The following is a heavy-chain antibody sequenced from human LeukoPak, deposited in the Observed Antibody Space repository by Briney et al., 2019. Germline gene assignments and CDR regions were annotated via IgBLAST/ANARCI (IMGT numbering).Heavy chain of an antibody. Sequence: GSSVTVSCKASGYTFTGYYMHWVRQAPGQALEWMGWINPNSGGTNYPQKFQGRVTMTRDTSIRTAYMELSRMRSDNTAVYYCGRGIVGATTGEWGQGTLVTVSS. CDR2: INPNSGGT. V-gene: IGHV1-2*02. D-gene: IGHD1-26*01. CDR1: GYTFTGYY. CDR3: GRGIVGATTGE. J-gene: IGHJ4*02.